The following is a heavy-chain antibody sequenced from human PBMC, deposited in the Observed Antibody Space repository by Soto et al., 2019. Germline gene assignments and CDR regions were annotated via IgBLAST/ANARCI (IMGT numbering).Heavy chain of an antibody. CDR3: ARGSGWYALFYCYYGMDV. CDR2: IIPIFGTA. V-gene: IGHV1-69*01. D-gene: IGHD6-19*01. CDR1: GGTFSSYA. Sequence: QVQLVQSGAEVKTPGSSVKVSCKASGGTFSSYAISWVRQAPGQGLEWMGGIIPIFGTANYAQKFQGRVTITADESTSTAYMELSRLRSEDTAVYYCARGSGWYALFYCYYGMDVWGQGTTVTVSS. J-gene: IGHJ6*02.